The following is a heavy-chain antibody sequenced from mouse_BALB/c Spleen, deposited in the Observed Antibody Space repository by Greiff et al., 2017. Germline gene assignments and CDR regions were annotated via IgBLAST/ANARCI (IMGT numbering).Heavy chain of an antibody. CDR2: ISYSGST. Sequence: EVQLVQSGPGLVKPSQSLSLTCTVTGYSITSNYVWYWIRQLPGNQQERMGYISYSGSTSYNPSFKSRISITRNTSKNQFFLPLNSVTTEDTATYSGARCYYRYDAMDYWGQGTSVTVSS. CDR3: ARCYYRYDAMDY. J-gene: IGHJ4*01. CDR1: GYSITSNYV. V-gene: IGHV3-2*02. D-gene: IGHD2-14*01.